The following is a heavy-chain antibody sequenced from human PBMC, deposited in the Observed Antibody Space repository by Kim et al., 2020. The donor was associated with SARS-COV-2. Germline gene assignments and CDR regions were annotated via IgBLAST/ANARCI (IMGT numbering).Heavy chain of an antibody. D-gene: IGHD3-9*01. V-gene: IGHV3-30*18. CDR3: TKRWTGYYHNYYYGMYV. CDR2: ISYDGSNK. Sequence: GGSLRLSCAASGFTFSTYGMHWVRQAPGKGLEWVAVISYDGSNKYYADSVKGRFTISRDNSKNTLYLQMNSLRAEDTAVYYCTKRWTGYYHNYYYGMYVWGQGTTVTVSS. CDR1: GFTFSTYG. J-gene: IGHJ6*02.